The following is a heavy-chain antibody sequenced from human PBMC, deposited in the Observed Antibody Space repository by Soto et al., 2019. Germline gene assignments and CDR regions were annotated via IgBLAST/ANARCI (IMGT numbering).Heavy chain of an antibody. D-gene: IGHD5-18*01. J-gene: IGHJ4*02. V-gene: IGHV3-21*01. CDR2: ISSSSSYI. CDR3: ARGGVGYSYGSTPFDY. Sequence: EVQLVESGGGLVKPGGSLRLSCAASGFTFSSYSMNWVRQAPGKGLEWVSSISSSSSYIYYADSVKGRFTISRDNAKNSLYLQMNSLSAEDTAVYYCARGGVGYSYGSTPFDYWGQGTLVTVSS. CDR1: GFTFSSYS.